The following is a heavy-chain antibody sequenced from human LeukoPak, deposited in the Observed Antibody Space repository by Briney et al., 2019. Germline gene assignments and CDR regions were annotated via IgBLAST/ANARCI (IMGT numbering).Heavy chain of an antibody. CDR2: INPNSGGT. J-gene: IGHJ4*02. CDR1: GYTFTGYY. Sequence: ASVKVSCKASGYTFTGYYMHWVRQAPGQGLEWMGWINPNSGGTNYAQKFQGRVTMTRDTSISTAYMELSRLRSDDTAVYYCARTGYGSGSYLAHVYWGQGTLVTVSS. D-gene: IGHD3-10*01. V-gene: IGHV1-2*02. CDR3: ARTGYGSGSYLAHVY.